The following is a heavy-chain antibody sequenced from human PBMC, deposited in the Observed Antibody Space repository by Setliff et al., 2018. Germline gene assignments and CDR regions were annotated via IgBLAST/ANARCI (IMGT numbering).Heavy chain of an antibody. V-gene: IGHV4-34*01. Sequence: PSETLSLTCAVYGGSFSGYYWSWIRQPPGKGLEWIGEINHSGSTNYNPSLKSRVTISIDTSKNQFSLKLSSVTAADTAVYYCARIGVYCSSTSCSPGLNWFDPWGQGTLVTVSS. D-gene: IGHD2-2*01. CDR3: ARIGVYCSSTSCSPGLNWFDP. CDR2: INHSGST. CDR1: GGSFSGYY. J-gene: IGHJ5*02.